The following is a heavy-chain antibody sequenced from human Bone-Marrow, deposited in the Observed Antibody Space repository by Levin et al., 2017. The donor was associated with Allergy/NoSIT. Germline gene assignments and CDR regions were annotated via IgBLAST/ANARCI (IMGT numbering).Heavy chain of an antibody. D-gene: IGHD6-13*01. CDR1: GFTFSTYG. CDR3: AKGPTIAVAAYPYFDS. V-gene: IGHV3-30*18. CDR2: ISYAGSDK. Sequence: LSLTCAASGFTFSTYGMHWVRQAPGKGLEWVAVISYAGSDKYYADSVKGRFTISRDNSKNTLYLQMNSLRAEDTAVYYCAKGPTIAVAAYPYFDSWGQGTLVTVSS. J-gene: IGHJ4*02.